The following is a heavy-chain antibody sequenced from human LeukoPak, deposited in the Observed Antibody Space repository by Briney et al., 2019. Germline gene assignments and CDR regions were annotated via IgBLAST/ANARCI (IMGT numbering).Heavy chain of an antibody. D-gene: IGHD5-18*01. J-gene: IGHJ5*02. CDR3: ARVRYSYGSFDYWFDP. Sequence: EASVKVSCKASGGTFSSYAISWVRQAPGQGLEWMGRIIPIPGIANYAQKFQGRVTITADKSTSTAYMELSSLRSEDTAVYYCARVRYSYGSFDYWFDPWGQGTLVAVSS. CDR2: IIPIPGIA. CDR1: GGTFSSYA. V-gene: IGHV1-69*04.